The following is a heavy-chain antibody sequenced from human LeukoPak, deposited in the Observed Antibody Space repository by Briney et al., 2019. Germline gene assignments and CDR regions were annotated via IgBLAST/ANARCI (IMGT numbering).Heavy chain of an antibody. V-gene: IGHV3-48*01. D-gene: IGHD3-22*01. CDR1: GFTFSSYS. Sequence: PGGSLRLSCAASGFTFSSYSMNWVRQAPGKGLEWVSYISSSSSTIYYADSVKSRFTISRDNAKNSLYLQMNSLRAVDTAVYYCARDYGSSGWGFDYWGQGTLVTVSS. CDR3: ARDYGSSGWGFDY. CDR2: ISSSSSTI. J-gene: IGHJ4*02.